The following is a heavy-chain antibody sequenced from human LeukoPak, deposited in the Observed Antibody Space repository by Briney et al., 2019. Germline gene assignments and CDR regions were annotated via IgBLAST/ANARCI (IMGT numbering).Heavy chain of an antibody. D-gene: IGHD3-22*01. CDR3: ARDPEYYYDSSGTADY. J-gene: IGHJ4*02. Sequence: GGSLRLSCAGSDFTFSGYSLNWVRQAPGKGLEWVSSITSSGSSMYYADSVKGRFTISRDNAKNTLYLQMNSLRAEDTAVYYCARDPEYYYDSSGTADYWGQGTLVTVSS. V-gene: IGHV3-21*01. CDR2: ITSSGSSM. CDR1: DFTFSGYS.